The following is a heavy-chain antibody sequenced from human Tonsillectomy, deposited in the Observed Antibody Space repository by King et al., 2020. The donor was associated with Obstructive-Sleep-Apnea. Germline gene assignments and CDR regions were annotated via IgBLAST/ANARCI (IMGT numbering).Heavy chain of an antibody. CDR1: GFSFTYYA. D-gene: IGHD6-13*01. CDR3: AKDKDSIAY. J-gene: IGHJ4*02. V-gene: IGHV3-30*02. CDR2: IGYDGSNK. Sequence: VQLVESGGGVVQPGGSLRLSCAASGFSFTYYAMHWVRPAPGKGLEWVTFIGYDGSNKYYADSVKGRFTISRDNSKNTLYLQMNNLRAEDTAVYYCAKDKDSIAYWGQGTLVTVSS.